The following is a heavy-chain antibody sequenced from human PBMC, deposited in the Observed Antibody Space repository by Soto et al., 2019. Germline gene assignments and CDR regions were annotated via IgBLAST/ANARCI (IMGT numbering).Heavy chain of an antibody. D-gene: IGHD6-6*01. CDR3: ARDAPDTLYSSSGRNWFDP. CDR1: GYTFTSYY. CDR2: INPSGGST. J-gene: IGHJ5*02. V-gene: IGHV1-46*03. Sequence: QVQLVQSGAEVKKPGASVKVSCKASGYTFTSYYMHWVRQAPGQGLEWMGIINPSGGSTSYAQKFQGRGTMTRDTATSTVYMELSSLRSEDTAVYYCARDAPDTLYSSSGRNWFDPWGQGTLVTVSS.